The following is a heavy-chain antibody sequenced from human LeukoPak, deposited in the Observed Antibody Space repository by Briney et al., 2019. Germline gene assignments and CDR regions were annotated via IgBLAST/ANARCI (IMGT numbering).Heavy chain of an antibody. J-gene: IGHJ4*01. D-gene: IGHD6-6*01. V-gene: IGHV4-39*01. CDR1: GGSISSSSYN. CDR2: FRHSGST. Sequence: TPSETLSLTCTVSGGSISSSSYNWGWIRQPPGKGLEWIGNFRHSGSTYYNPSLKSRVTISIDTSKNQLSLQLSSVTAADTAVYYCARRGVGTSSIDYWGQGTLVTVSS. CDR3: ARRGVGTSSIDY.